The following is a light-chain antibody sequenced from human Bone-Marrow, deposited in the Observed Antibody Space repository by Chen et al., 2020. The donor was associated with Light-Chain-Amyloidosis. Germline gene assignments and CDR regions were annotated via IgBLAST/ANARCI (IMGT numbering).Light chain of an antibody. Sequence: SFELTQPSSVSVSPGQTARSTCSGDILAKKYARWFQQRPGQAPMLLIFKDTERPSGIPERLSGSNSGNTATLTISRVEAGDEADYYCQVWDRSSDRPVFGGGTKLTVL. J-gene: IGLJ3*02. CDR3: QVWDRSSDRPV. CDR2: KDT. CDR1: ILAKKY. V-gene: IGLV3-27*01.